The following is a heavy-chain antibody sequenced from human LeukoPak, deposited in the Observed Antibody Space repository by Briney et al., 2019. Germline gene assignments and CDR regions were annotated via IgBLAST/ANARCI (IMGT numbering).Heavy chain of an antibody. J-gene: IGHJ4*02. CDR2: IYTSGST. V-gene: IGHV4-4*07. CDR3: ARVGGGYCSGGSCEYYFDY. CDR1: GGSISSYY. Sequence: PETLSLTCTVSGGSISSYYWSWIRQPAGKGLEWIGRIYTSGSTNYNPSLKSRVTMSVDTSKNQFSLKLSSVTAADTAVYYCARVGGGYCSGGSCEYYFDYWGQGTLVTVSS. D-gene: IGHD2-15*01.